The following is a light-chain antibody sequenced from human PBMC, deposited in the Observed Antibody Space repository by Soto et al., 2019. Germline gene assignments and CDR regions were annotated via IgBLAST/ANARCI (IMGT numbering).Light chain of an antibody. CDR1: QSVYSN. J-gene: IGKJ4*01. CDR3: QQYDNWTLT. CDR2: GAS. Sequence: EIVLTQSPATLSVSPGESATLSCRASQSVYSNLAWYQKKPGQAPRFLIYGASTRATGIPARLSGSGSGTELTITISSMQSEDFEVYYCQQYDNWTLTFGGGTQVDI. V-gene: IGKV3-15*01.